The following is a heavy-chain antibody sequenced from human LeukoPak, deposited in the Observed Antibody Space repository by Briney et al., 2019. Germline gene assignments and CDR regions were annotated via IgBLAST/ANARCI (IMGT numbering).Heavy chain of an antibody. CDR1: GFTFSDYY. CDR3: ARSAVRGVTFNWFDP. J-gene: IGHJ5*02. Sequence: GGSLRFSCAASGFTFSDYYMSWIRQAPGKGLEWVSYISSSGSTIYYADSVKGRFTISRDNAKNSLYLQMNSLRAEDTAVYYCARSAVRGVTFNWFDPWGQGTLVTVSS. V-gene: IGHV3-11*01. CDR2: ISSSGSTI. D-gene: IGHD3-10*01.